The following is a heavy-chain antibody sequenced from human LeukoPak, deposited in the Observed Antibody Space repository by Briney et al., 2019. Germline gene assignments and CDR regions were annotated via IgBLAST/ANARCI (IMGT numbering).Heavy chain of an antibody. V-gene: IGHV1-8*01. J-gene: IGHJ5*02. CDR3: ARSPVGHNAWFDP. CDR2: MNPNSGNT. Sequence: ASVKVSCKASRYAFTSYDINWVRQATGQGLEWMGWMNPNSGNTGYAQKFQGRVTTTRNTSITTAYMELTSLRSEDTAVYYCARSPVGHNAWFDPWGQGTLVTVSS. CDR1: RYAFTSYD. D-gene: IGHD1-26*01.